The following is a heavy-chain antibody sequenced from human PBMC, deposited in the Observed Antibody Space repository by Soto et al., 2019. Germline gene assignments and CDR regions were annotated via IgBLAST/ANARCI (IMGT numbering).Heavy chain of an antibody. CDR3: ARDIYRRAAAGLAFDI. CDR2: ISAYNGNT. Sequence: ASVKVSCKASGYTFTSYGISWVRQAPGQGLEWMGWISAYNGNTNYAQELQGRVTMTTDTSTSTAYMELRSLRSDDTAVYYCARDIYRRAAAGLAFDIWGQGTMVTVSS. D-gene: IGHD6-13*01. J-gene: IGHJ3*02. CDR1: GYTFTSYG. V-gene: IGHV1-18*01.